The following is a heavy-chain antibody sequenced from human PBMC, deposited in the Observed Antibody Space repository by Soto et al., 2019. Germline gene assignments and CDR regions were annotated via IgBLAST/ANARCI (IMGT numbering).Heavy chain of an antibody. J-gene: IGHJ6*02. CDR3: ARSQGSSTSLEIYYYYYYGMDV. V-gene: IGHV1-69*01. CDR1: GGTFSNYA. Sequence: QVQLVQSGAEVKKPGSSVKVSCKACGGTFSNYAISWVRQAPGQGREWMGGIIPISGTANYAQKFQGRVTITAGESTSTAYMELSSLRSEDTAVYYCARSQGSSTSLEIYYYYYYGMDVWGQGTTVTVSS. CDR2: IIPISGTA. D-gene: IGHD2-2*01.